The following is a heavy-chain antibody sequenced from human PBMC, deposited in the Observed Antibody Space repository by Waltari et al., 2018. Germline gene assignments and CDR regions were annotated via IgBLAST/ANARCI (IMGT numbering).Heavy chain of an antibody. D-gene: IGHD2-2*01. CDR3: AREEGIPGGIVYNWLDP. Sequence: QVQLVQSGSELKKPGASVKVYCKASGYPFTKYGLNWVRQAPGQGLEWMGWGDTNTGNPTYAQGFTGRFVFSLDTSVSTAYLQISSLKAEDTAVYYCAREEGIPGGIVYNWLDPWGQGTLVTVSS. J-gene: IGHJ5*02. CDR2: GDTNTGNP. CDR1: GYPFTKYG. V-gene: IGHV7-4-1*02.